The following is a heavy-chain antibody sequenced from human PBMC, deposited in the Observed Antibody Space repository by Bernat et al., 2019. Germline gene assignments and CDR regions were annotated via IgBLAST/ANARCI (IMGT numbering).Heavy chain of an antibody. Sequence: QVQLHQWGAGLLKSSETLSLTCAVYGESFSGFYWSWIRQPPGKGLEWIGEVNHSGDTNYNSSLKSRVTISADTSKNQFSLKLSSVTAADTAVYYCARVPRVGYWFDPWGQGTLVTVSS. CDR3: ARVPRVGYWFDP. V-gene: IGHV4-34*01. CDR2: VNHSGDT. D-gene: IGHD6-13*01. J-gene: IGHJ5*02. CDR1: GESFSGFY.